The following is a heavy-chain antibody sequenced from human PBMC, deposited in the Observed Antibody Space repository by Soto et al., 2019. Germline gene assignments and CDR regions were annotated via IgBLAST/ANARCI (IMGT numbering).Heavy chain of an antibody. CDR2: ISSSSSYI. V-gene: IGHV3-21*01. D-gene: IGHD7-27*01. CDR3: ARGSGTGANYDYYYYMDV. CDR1: GFTFSSYS. J-gene: IGHJ6*03. Sequence: GGSLRLSCAASGFTFSSYSMNWVRQAPGKGLEWVSSISSSSSYIYYADSVKGRFTISRDNAKNSLYLQMNSLRAEDTAVYYCARGSGTGANYDYYYYMDVWGKGTTVTVSS.